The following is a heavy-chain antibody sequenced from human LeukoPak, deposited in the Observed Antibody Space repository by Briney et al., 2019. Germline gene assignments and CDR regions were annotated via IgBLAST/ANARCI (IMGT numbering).Heavy chain of an antibody. CDR1: GGSFSGYY. CDR3: ARAFSLLRLGELSLGNYYYYYMDV. Sequence: SETLSLTCAVYGGSFSGYYWSGSRQPPGKGLEWIVEINHSGSTNYNPSLKSRVTISVDTSKNQFSLKLSSVTAADTAVYYCARAFSLLRLGELSLGNYYYYYMDVWGKGTTVTVSS. V-gene: IGHV4-34*01. CDR2: INHSGST. D-gene: IGHD3-16*02. J-gene: IGHJ6*03.